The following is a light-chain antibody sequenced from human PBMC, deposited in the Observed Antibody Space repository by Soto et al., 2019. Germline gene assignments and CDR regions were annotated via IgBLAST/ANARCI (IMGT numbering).Light chain of an antibody. CDR2: EVN. CDR1: SSDVGGYNY. V-gene: IGLV2-8*01. J-gene: IGLJ1*01. Sequence: QSALTQPPSASGSPGQSVTISCTGTSSDVGGYNYVSWYQQHPGKAPKLMIYEVNKRPSGVPDRFSGSKSGNTASLIVSGLQAEDEADYYCSSYAGSNNLVFGTGTKLTVL. CDR3: SSYAGSNNLV.